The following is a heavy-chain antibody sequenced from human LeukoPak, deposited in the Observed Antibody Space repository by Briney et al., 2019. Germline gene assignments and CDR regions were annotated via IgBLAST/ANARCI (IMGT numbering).Heavy chain of an antibody. D-gene: IGHD6-19*01. V-gene: IGHV4-34*01. J-gene: IGHJ5*02. CDR3: ARDSSGWYRWFDP. CDR1: GGSFSGYY. CDR2: INHSGST. Sequence: SETLSLTCAVYGGSFSGYYWSWIRQPPGKGLEWIGEINHSGSTNYNPSLKSRVTISVDTSKNQFSLKLSSVTAADTAVYYCARDSSGWYRWFDPWGQGTLVTVSS.